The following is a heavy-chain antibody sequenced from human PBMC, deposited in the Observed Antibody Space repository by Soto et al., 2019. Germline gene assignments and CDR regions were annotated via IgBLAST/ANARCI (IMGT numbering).Heavy chain of an antibody. Sequence: QVQLVQSGAEVKKPGASVKVSCKASGYTFTSYYMHWVRQAPGQGLECMRIINPSGGSTSYAQKVQGRITMTRDTPTSTVYMELSSLRSEDTAVYYCARALRRLDSSSSGPRGAFDIWGQGTMVTVSS. CDR3: ARALRRLDSSSSGPRGAFDI. D-gene: IGHD6-6*01. V-gene: IGHV1-46*01. CDR2: INPSGGST. J-gene: IGHJ3*02. CDR1: GYTFTSYY.